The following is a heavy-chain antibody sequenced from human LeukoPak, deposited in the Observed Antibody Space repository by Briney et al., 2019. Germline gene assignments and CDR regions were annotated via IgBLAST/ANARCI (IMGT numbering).Heavy chain of an antibody. CDR1: GGSISSGGYY. CDR3: ARVGRCYRDCYYYYMDV. CDR2: IYYSGST. J-gene: IGHJ6*03. Sequence: SETLSLTCTVSGGSISSGGYYWSWIRQHPGKGLEWIGYIYYSGSTYYNPSLKSRVTISVDTSKNQFSLKLSSVTAADTAVYYCARVGRCYRDCYYYYMDVWGKGTTVTVSS. V-gene: IGHV4-31*03. D-gene: IGHD2-2*01.